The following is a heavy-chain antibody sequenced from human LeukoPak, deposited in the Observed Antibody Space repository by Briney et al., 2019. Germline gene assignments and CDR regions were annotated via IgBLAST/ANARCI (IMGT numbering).Heavy chain of an antibody. CDR3: AREGGHHTGSDY. V-gene: IGHV3-48*03. CDR2: ISSSGITI. J-gene: IGHJ4*02. CDR1: GFTFSSYE. D-gene: IGHD3-9*01. Sequence: GGSLRLSCRASGFTFSSYEMNWVRQAPGKGLEWLSYISSSGITIQYGESMKGRLTISRDNAKNSLYLQMNSLSAEDTAVYYCAREGGHHTGSDYWGQGTLVTVSS.